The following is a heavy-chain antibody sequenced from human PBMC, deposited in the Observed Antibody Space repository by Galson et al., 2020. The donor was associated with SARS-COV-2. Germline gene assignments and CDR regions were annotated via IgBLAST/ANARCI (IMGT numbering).Heavy chain of an antibody. D-gene: IGHD2-8*01. Sequence: ETSETLSLTCAVYGGSFSGYYGTWVRQPPGKGLEWIGEVDHSGSTNFNPSLKSRVTMSVDTSKNQFSLKMSSVTAADTATYYCARDSEGTILAWGQGTLVTVSS. V-gene: IGHV4-34*01. CDR3: ARDSEGTILA. CDR2: VDHSGST. J-gene: IGHJ5*02. CDR1: GGSFSGYY.